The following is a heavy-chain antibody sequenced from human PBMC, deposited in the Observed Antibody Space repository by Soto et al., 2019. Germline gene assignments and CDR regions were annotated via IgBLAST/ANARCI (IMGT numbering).Heavy chain of an antibody. CDR1: GFTFSSYS. V-gene: IGHV3-21*04. D-gene: IGHD6-19*01. Sequence: PGGSQRLSCAASGFTFSSYSMNWVRQAPGKGLEWVSSISSSSSYIYYADSVKGRFTISRDNSKNSLYLQMNSLRTEDTALYYCAKDSDSSGWYRILDYWGQGTLVTVSS. CDR2: ISSSSSYI. J-gene: IGHJ4*02. CDR3: AKDSDSSGWYRILDY.